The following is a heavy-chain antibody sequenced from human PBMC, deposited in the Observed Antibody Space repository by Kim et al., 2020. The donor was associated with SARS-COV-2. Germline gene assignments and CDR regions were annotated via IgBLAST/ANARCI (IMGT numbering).Heavy chain of an antibody. CDR3: ARHSSGCPGAFDI. D-gene: IGHD6-19*01. CDR2: ISYDGSNK. J-gene: IGHJ3*02. V-gene: IGHV3-33*05. CDR1: GFTFSSYG. Sequence: GGSLRLSCAASGFTFSSYGMHWVRQAPGKGLEWVAVISYDGSNKYYADSVKGRFTISRDNSKNTLYLQMNSLRAEDTAVYYCARHSSGCPGAFDIWGQGTMVTVSS.